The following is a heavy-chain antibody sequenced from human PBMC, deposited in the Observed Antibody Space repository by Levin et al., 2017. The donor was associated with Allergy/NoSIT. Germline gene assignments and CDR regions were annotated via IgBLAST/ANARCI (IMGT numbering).Heavy chain of an antibody. CDR1: GLTFSSYA. V-gene: IGHV3-23*01. Sequence: GSLRLSCAASGLTFSSYAVNWVRRAPGKGLEWVSVISGSGGSTFYADPVKGRFTISRDNSKNTVFLQMHSPRVEDKAIYYCAKDSLHEEVSANFWYFDLWGRGTLVTVSS. CDR2: ISGSGGST. CDR3: AKDSLHEEVSANFWYFDL. J-gene: IGHJ2*01. D-gene: IGHD2-15*01.